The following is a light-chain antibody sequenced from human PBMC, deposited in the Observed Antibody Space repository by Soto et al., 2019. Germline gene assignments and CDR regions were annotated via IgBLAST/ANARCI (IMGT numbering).Light chain of an antibody. V-gene: IGKV3-20*01. J-gene: IGKJ2*01. CDR1: QSVTRCY. CDR2: SAS. CDR3: HQYGRSNI. Sequence: EVVLTQSLGTLSLSPGERVTLSCRASQSVTRCYLAWYQQKHVHAPMLLIYSASSRAAGIPDRVSGGGSGTDFTLTINSLEPEDFAVYYCHQYGRSNIVGQGTKLEIK.